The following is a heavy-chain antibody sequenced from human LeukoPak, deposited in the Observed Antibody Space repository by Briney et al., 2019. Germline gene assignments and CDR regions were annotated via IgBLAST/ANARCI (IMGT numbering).Heavy chain of an antibody. V-gene: IGHV3-30*02. J-gene: IGHJ6*03. CDR2: IRYDGSNK. D-gene: IGHD5-12*01. Sequence: GGSLRLSCAASGFTFSSYGMHWVRQAPGKGLEWVAFIRYDGSNKYYADSVKGRFTISRDNSKNTLYLHVNSLRPEDTAVYYCAKGSDYEAQYYYYYMDVWGKGTTVTVSS. CDR1: GFTFSSYG. CDR3: AKGSDYEAQYYYYYMDV.